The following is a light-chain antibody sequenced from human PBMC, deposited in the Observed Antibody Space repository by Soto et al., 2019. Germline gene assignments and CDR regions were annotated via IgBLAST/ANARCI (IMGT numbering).Light chain of an antibody. J-gene: IGKJ1*01. CDR2: KAS. Sequence: DIQMTQSPSTLSASVGDRVTITCRASQSVGRWLAWYQQKPGKAPKVLIYKASTLYYEVPSRFSGGGSGTEFTLPITRLQPHDFANYYCQQYERFATLGKGTKVDI. V-gene: IGKV1-5*03. CDR1: QSVGRW. CDR3: QQYERFAT.